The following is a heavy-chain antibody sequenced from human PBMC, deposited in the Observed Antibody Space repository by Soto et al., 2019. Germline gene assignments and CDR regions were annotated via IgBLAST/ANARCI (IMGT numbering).Heavy chain of an antibody. V-gene: IGHV3-30-3*01. CDR2: ISYDGSNK. D-gene: IGHD5-18*01. Sequence: LRLSCAASGFTFSSYAMHWVRQAPGKGLEWVAVISYDGSNKYYADSVKGRFTISRDNSKNTLYLQMNSLRAEDTAVYYCARDHSNAAMAPFDYWGQGTLVTVSS. J-gene: IGHJ4*02. CDR3: ARDHSNAAMAPFDY. CDR1: GFTFSSYA.